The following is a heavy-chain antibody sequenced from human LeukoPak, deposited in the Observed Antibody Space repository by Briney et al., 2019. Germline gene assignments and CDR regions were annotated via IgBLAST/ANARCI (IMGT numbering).Heavy chain of an antibody. CDR1: GFTFSDYY. CDR2: ISGSGGST. Sequence: GGSLRLSCAASGFTFSDYYMSWIRQAPGKGLEWASAISGSGGSTYYADSVKGRFTISRDNSKNTLYLQMNSLIAEDTAVYYCAKEQSIAVASEYYFDYWGQGTLVTVSS. V-gene: IGHV3-23*01. J-gene: IGHJ4*02. D-gene: IGHD6-19*01. CDR3: AKEQSIAVASEYYFDY.